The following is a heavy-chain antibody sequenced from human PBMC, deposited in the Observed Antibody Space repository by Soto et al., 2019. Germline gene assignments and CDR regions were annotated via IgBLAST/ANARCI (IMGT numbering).Heavy chain of an antibody. V-gene: IGHV1-69*01. Sequence: QVQLVQSGAEAKKPGSSVKVSCKASGGTLSTYGINWVRQAPGQGLEWMGGTIPNFDTAHYSQKFQDRMKITADESTSTVYMELSSLRSEDTAVYYWARDGGYSGYDYCFDYWGRGALVTVSS. CDR2: TIPNFDTA. D-gene: IGHD5-12*01. CDR3: ARDGGYSGYDYCFDY. J-gene: IGHJ4*02. CDR1: GGTLSTYG.